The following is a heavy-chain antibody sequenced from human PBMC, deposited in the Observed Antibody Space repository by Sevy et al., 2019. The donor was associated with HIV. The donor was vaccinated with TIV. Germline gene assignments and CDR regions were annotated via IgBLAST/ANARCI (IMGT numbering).Heavy chain of an antibody. D-gene: IGHD2-21*02. CDR3: ARDPAYCGGDCYSDY. CDR1: AFTFSSYS. V-gene: IGHV3-21*01. J-gene: IGHJ4*02. Sequence: GGSLRLSCAASAFTFSSYSMNWVRQAPGKGLEWVSSISSSSSYIYYADSVKGRFTISRDNAKNSLYLQMNSLRAEDTAVYYCARDPAYCGGDCYSDYWGQGTLVTVSS. CDR2: ISSSSSYI.